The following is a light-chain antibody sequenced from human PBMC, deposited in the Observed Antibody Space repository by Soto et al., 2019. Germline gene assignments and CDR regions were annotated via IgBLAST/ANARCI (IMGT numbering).Light chain of an antibody. Sequence: KQSPATXSVAKKQRATLTCRASQSVNRRSAWYKQQTGKXPXXXIYDAYNRATGIPTRFSGSGYATDFTLTIRRQENEDFAVYYCVQGSNLPTVGHGTRLEN. V-gene: IGKV3-11*01. CDR2: DAY. J-gene: IGKJ5*01. CDR1: QSVNRR. CDR3: VQGSNLPT.